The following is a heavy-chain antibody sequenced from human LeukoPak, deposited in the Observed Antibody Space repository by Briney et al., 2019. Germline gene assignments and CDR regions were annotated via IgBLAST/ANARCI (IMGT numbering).Heavy chain of an antibody. CDR2: INHSGTT. J-gene: IGHJ4*02. V-gene: IGHV4-34*01. D-gene: IGHD3-22*01. Sequence: SETLSLTCAVYGGSFSGYYWSWIRQPPGKGLEWIGEINHSGTTHYNPSLKSRVTISVDASKNQFSLKLISVTAADTAVYYCARNYDTSAFYLDSWGQGTLVTVSS. CDR3: ARNYDTSAFYLDS. CDR1: GGSFSGYY.